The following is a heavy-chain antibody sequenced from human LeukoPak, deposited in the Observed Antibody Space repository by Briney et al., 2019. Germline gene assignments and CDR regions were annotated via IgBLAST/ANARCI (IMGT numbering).Heavy chain of an antibody. D-gene: IGHD3-22*01. CDR2: FDPEDGET. V-gene: IGHV1-24*01. J-gene: IGHJ4*02. CDR1: GYTLTELS. CDR3: ATTMIVVVISTDGLRD. Sequence: ASVKVSCKVSGYTLTELSMHWVRQAPGKGLEWMGGFDPEDGETIYAQEFQGRVTMTEDTSTDTAYMELSSLRSEDTAVYYCATTMIVVVISTDGLRDWGQGTLVTVSS.